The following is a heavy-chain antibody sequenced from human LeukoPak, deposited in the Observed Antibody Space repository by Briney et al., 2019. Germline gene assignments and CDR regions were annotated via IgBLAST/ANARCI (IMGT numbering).Heavy chain of an antibody. J-gene: IGHJ4*02. V-gene: IGHV3-23*01. D-gene: IGHD2-8*01. CDR2: ISGSGGST. CDR3: ARAGLYAGSGLDF. CDR1: GFTFSSYA. Sequence: GGSLRLSCAASGFTFSSYAMSWVRQAPGKGLEWVSAISGSGGSTYYADSVKGRFTISRDNSKNTLYLQMNGLRAEDTAVYYCARAGLYAGSGLDFWGQGTLVTVSS.